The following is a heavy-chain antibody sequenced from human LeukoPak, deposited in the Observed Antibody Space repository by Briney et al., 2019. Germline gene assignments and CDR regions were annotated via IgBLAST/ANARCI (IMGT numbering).Heavy chain of an antibody. D-gene: IGHD6-19*01. Sequence: SETLSLTCTVSGGSISSSTYYWGWIRQPPGKGLEWIGSIYYSGSTYYNPSLKSRVTISVDTSKNQFSLKLSSVAAADTAVYYCARPGSGWYGGFDHWGQGIVVTVSS. J-gene: IGHJ4*02. CDR3: ARPGSGWYGGFDH. V-gene: IGHV4-39*01. CDR1: GGSISSSTYY. CDR2: IYYSGST.